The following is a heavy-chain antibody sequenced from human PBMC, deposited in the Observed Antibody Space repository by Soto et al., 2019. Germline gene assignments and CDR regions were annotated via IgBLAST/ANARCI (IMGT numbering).Heavy chain of an antibody. J-gene: IGHJ6*02. Sequence: QVQLVQSGAEVKKPGASVKVSCKASGYTFTSYDINWVRQATGQGLEWMGWMNPNSGNTGYPQKFQGRVSMTRNTSISTAYMELSSLRSEDTAVYYCARSSIGGATYYDFWSGYPLYYYYYGMDVWGQGTTVTVSS. D-gene: IGHD3-3*01. V-gene: IGHV1-8*01. CDR2: MNPNSGNT. CDR3: ARSSIGGATYYDFWSGYPLYYYYYGMDV. CDR1: GYTFTSYD.